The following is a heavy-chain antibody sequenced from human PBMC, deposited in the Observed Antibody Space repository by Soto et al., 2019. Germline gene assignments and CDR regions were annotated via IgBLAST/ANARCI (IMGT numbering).Heavy chain of an antibody. V-gene: IGHV4-61*01. Sequence: SSETLSLTCTVSGGSVSSGSYYWSWIRQPPGKGLEWIGYIYYSGSTNYNPSLKSRVTISVDTSKNQFSLKLSSVTAADTAVYYCARYRVAARPGGWFDPWGQGTLVTVSS. CDR1: GGSVSSGSYY. CDR2: IYYSGST. CDR3: ARYRVAARPGGWFDP. D-gene: IGHD6-6*01. J-gene: IGHJ5*02.